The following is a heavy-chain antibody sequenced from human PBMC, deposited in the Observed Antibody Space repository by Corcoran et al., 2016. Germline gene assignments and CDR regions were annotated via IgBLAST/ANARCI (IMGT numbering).Heavy chain of an antibody. Sequence: EVQLVESGGGLVKPGGSLRLSCAASGFTFSSYSMNWVRQAPGKGLEWVSSISSSSSYIYYADSVKGRFTISRDNAKNSLYLQMHRLRAEDTAVYYCAGDLVSTPIFDYWGQGTLVTVS. CDR3: AGDLVSTPIFDY. V-gene: IGHV3-21*01. CDR2: ISSSSSYI. D-gene: IGHD2-2*01. CDR1: GFTFSSYS. J-gene: IGHJ4*02.